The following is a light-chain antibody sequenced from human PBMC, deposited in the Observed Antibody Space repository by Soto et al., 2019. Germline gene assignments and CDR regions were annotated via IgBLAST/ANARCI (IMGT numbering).Light chain of an antibody. Sequence: SYELTQPPSVSVSPGQTASITCSGDKLGDKYAFWYQQKPGQPPVLVIYEDIKRPSGIPERISGSNSGNTATLTISGTQAMDEADYYCQAWDSSTPVVFGGGTQLTVL. CDR3: QAWDSSTPVV. CDR1: KLGDKY. CDR2: EDI. V-gene: IGLV3-1*01. J-gene: IGLJ2*01.